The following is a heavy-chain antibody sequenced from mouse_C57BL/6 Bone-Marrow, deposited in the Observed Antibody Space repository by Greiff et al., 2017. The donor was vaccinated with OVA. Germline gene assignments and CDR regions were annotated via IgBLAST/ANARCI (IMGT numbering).Heavy chain of an antibody. CDR2: IYPSDSET. Sequence: QVQLQQPGAELVRPGSSVKLSCKASGYTFTSYWMDWVKQRPGQGLEWIGNIYPSDSETHYNQKFKDKATLTVDKSSSTAYMQLSSLTSEDSAVYYGASGGRPDDAAWFAYWGQGTLVTVSA. J-gene: IGHJ3*01. CDR1: GYTFTSYW. D-gene: IGHD1-1*02. V-gene: IGHV1-61*01. CDR3: ASGGRPDDAAWFAY.